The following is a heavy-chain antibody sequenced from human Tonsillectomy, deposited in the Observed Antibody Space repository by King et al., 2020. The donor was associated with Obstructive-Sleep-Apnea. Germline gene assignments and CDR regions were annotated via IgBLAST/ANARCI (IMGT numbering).Heavy chain of an antibody. D-gene: IGHD5-12*01. Sequence: QLQESGPGLVKPSETLSLTCTVSGYSINSGYYWGWIRQPPGKGLEWIGSVYHSGNTYYNPTLKSRVTISVHTSQNQFSLRLFSVTAADTAVYYCAREGYGPWGQGALVTVSS. J-gene: IGHJ5*02. CDR2: VYHSGNT. V-gene: IGHV4-38-2*02. CDR3: AREGYGP. CDR1: GYSINSGYY.